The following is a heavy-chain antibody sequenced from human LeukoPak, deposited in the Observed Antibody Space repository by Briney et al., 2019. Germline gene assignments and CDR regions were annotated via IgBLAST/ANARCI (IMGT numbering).Heavy chain of an antibody. D-gene: IGHD6-19*01. Sequence: SETLSLTCTVSGGSIGSNYWTWIRQPPGKGLEYIGYIYYTGATNYNPSLKSRVTISVDTSKNQFSLKMTSVAAADTAVYFCAKYGNSGWVIDNWGQGTLVTVSS. CDR2: IYYTGAT. CDR3: AKYGNSGWVIDN. J-gene: IGHJ4*02. V-gene: IGHV4-59*08. CDR1: GGSIGSNY.